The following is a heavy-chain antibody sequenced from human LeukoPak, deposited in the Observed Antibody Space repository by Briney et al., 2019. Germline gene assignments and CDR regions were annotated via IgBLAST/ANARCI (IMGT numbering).Heavy chain of an antibody. J-gene: IGHJ5*02. CDR3: ARGGAVLGTKYNWFDP. Sequence: GASVTVSCTASGYTFSSYYMHWVRQAPGQGLEWMGIINPSGGSTSYAQKFQGRVTMTRDTSTSTVYMELSSLRSDDTAVYYCARGGAVLGTKYNWFDPWGQGTLVTVSS. D-gene: IGHD1-1*01. CDR1: GYTFSSYY. CDR2: INPSGGST. V-gene: IGHV1-46*01.